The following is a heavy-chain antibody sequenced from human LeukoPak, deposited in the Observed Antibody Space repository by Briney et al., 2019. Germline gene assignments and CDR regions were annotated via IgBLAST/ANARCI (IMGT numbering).Heavy chain of an antibody. J-gene: IGHJ4*02. CDR3: ASSIAVAGPTDY. CDR1: GFTVSSNY. CDR2: IYSGGST. Sequence: GGSLRLSCAASGFTVSSNYMSWVRQAPGKGLEWVSVIYSGGSTYYADSVKGRFTISRDNSKNTLCLQMNSLRAEDTAVYYCASSIAVAGPTDYWGQGTLVTVSS. V-gene: IGHV3-66*01. D-gene: IGHD6-19*01.